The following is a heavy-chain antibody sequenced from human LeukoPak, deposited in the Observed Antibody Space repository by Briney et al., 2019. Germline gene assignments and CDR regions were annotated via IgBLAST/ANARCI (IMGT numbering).Heavy chain of an antibody. V-gene: IGHV3-23*01. CDR3: TKKRLNRLGLYYGIDV. Sequence: GALRLSCAASGFTFSTYAMTWVRQAPGEGLECVSVISRSGSSTHYADSVKGRFTISRDNSKNMLYLQMNSLRAEDTAIYYCTKKRLNRLGLYYGIDVWGQGTTVTVSS. D-gene: IGHD1-14*01. CDR1: GFTFSTYA. CDR2: ISRSGSST. J-gene: IGHJ6*02.